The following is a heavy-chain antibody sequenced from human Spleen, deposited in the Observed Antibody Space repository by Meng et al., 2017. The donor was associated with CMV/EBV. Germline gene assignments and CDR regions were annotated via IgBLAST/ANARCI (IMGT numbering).Heavy chain of an antibody. CDR2: INHSGST. D-gene: IGHD6-13*01. V-gene: IGHV4-34*01. Sequence: QFPTWCAGLVHPSEILSRTCAVYGVSFGVNYWSWIRQPPGKGLEWIGEINHSGSTNYNPSLKSRVTISVDTSKTQFSLKLSSVTAADTAVYYCARGGGSSWYRTGGWFDPWGQGTLVTVSS. CDR3: ARGGGSSWYRTGGWFDP. CDR1: GVSFGVNY. J-gene: IGHJ5*02.